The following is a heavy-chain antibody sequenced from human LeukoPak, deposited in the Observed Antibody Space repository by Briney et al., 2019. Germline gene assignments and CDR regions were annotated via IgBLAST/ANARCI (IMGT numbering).Heavy chain of an antibody. CDR1: GYTFTSYA. Sequence: GASVKVSCKASGYTFTSYALHWVRQAPGQRLEWMGWINAGNGNTKYSQKFQGRVTITRDTSASTAYMELSSLRSEDTAVYYCARDPTAMAAYYFDYWGQETLVTVSS. V-gene: IGHV1-3*01. CDR3: ARDPTAMAAYYFDY. CDR2: INAGNGNT. J-gene: IGHJ4*02. D-gene: IGHD5-18*01.